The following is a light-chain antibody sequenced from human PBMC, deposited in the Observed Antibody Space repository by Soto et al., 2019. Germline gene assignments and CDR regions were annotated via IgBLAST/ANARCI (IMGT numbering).Light chain of an antibody. CDR2: DAS. Sequence: DIQMTQSPSTLSASVGDRVTITCRASQSISSWLAWYQQKPGKAPKLLIYDASSLESGVPSRFSGSGSGTEFTLTISLLQPDDFATYYCQPYNSYPWTFGQGTKVEIK. J-gene: IGKJ1*01. CDR3: QPYNSYPWT. CDR1: QSISSW. V-gene: IGKV1-5*01.